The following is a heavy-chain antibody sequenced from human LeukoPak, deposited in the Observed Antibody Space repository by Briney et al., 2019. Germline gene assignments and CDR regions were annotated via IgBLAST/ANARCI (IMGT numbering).Heavy chain of an antibody. D-gene: IGHD4-17*01. V-gene: IGHV3-66*01. CDR3: ASRPSGDYPYFDY. J-gene: IGHJ4*02. CDR1: GFTFSSYA. CDR2: IYSGGNT. Sequence: PGGSLRLSCAASGFTFSSYAMNWVRQAPGKGLDWVSVIYSGGNTYYADSVKGRFTISRDNSKNTLYLQMNSLRAEDTAVYYCASRPSGDYPYFDYWGQGTLVTVSS.